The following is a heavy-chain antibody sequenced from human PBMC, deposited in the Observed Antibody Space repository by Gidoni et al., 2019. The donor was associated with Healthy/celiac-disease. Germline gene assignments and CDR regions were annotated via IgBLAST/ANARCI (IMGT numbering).Heavy chain of an antibody. Sequence: QVQLVQSGAEVKKPGSSVKVSCKASGGTFSSYAISWVRQAPGQGLEWMGGIIPIFGTANYAQKFQGRVTITADESTSTAYMELSSLRSEDTAVYYCARSHGPYTGYSSSSNYYYGMDVWGQGTTVTVSS. V-gene: IGHV1-69*01. J-gene: IGHJ6*02. CDR3: ARSHGPYTGYSSSSNYYYGMDV. CDR1: GGTFSSYA. CDR2: IIPIFGTA. D-gene: IGHD6-13*01.